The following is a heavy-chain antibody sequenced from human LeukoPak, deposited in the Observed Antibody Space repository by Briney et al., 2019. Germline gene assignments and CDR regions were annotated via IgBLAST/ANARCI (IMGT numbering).Heavy chain of an antibody. CDR1: GFTFDDYA. J-gene: IGHJ4*02. V-gene: IGHV3-9*01. D-gene: IGHD2-15*01. CDR2: ISWNSGSI. CDR3: ASLGIVVVADRDY. Sequence: GGSLRLSCAASGFTFDDYAMHWVRQAPGKGLEWVSGISWNSGSIGYADSVKGRFTISRDNAKNSLYLQMNSLRAEDTAVYYCASLGIVVVADRDYWGQGTLVTVSS.